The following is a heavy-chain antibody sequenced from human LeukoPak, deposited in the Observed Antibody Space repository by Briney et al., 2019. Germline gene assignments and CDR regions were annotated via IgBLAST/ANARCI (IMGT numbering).Heavy chain of an antibody. Sequence: PSETLSLTCTVSGGSISSGDYYWSWIRQPPGKGLEWIGYIYHSGSTYYNPSLKSRVTISVDRSKNQFSLKLSSVTAADTAVYYCARSAPTYYYDSSGFDAFDIWGQGTMVTVSS. D-gene: IGHD3-22*01. CDR2: IYHSGST. CDR1: GGSISSGDYY. V-gene: IGHV4-30-2*01. CDR3: ARSAPTYYYDSSGFDAFDI. J-gene: IGHJ3*02.